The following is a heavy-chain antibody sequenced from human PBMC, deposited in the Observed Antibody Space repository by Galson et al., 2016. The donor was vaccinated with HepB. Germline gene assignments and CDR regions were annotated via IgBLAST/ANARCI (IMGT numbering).Heavy chain of an antibody. CDR3: ARLVVPDDISFAL. CDR1: GGSNSSSDSF. Sequence: ETLSRSGTGSGGSNSSSDSFWVWIRQHPGKALEWLGSIYYTGITYYSLSRQSRVSISVYTSKNQFSLKLSSVPAADTSVHNCARLVVPDDISFALWGPGTLVTVSS. CDR2: IYYTGIT. J-gene: IGHJ1*01. D-gene: IGHD3-22*01. V-gene: IGHV4-39*01.